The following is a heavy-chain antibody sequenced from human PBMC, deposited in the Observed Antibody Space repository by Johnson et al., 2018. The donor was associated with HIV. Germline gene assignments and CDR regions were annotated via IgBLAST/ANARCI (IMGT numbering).Heavy chain of an antibody. Sequence: VQLVESGGGLVKPGGSLRLSCAASGFTFSNAWMSWVRQAPGKGLEWVSVIYSGGNTYYADSVRGRFTISRDNSKYTLYLQLNCLRAEDTAVYYCAKDNYYDSSGSAFDIWGQGTMVTVSS. D-gene: IGHD3-22*01. CDR3: AKDNYYDSSGSAFDI. CDR2: IYSGGNT. J-gene: IGHJ3*02. CDR1: GFTFSNAW. V-gene: IGHV3-66*01.